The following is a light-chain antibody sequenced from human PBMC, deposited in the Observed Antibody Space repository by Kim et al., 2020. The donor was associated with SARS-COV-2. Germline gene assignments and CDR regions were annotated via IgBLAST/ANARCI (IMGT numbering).Light chain of an antibody. V-gene: IGKV3-15*01. J-gene: IGKJ2*01. CDR3: QHYHYWPYT. CDR2: GAS. CDR1: QSVSSN. Sequence: EIVMTQSPATLSVSPGERATLSCRASQSVSSNLAWYQQKPGQAPRLLIYGASTRATGIPARFSGSGSGTEFTLTISSLQSEDFAVYYCQHYHYWPYTFGQGTKVDIK.